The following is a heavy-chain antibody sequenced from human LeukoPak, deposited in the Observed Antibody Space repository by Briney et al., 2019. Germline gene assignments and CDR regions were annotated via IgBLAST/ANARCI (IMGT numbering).Heavy chain of an antibody. CDR2: ISANGVDT. Sequence: GGSLRLSCVAFGFTFSNHAMTWVRQAPGKGLEWVSAISANGVDTFYAPSVKGRFTISRDNSKNTLYLQINSLRAEDTAIYYCAKDVWWSVSWGQGTLVTVSS. V-gene: IGHV3-23*01. CDR1: GFTFSNHA. J-gene: IGHJ5*02. CDR3: AKDVWWSVS. D-gene: IGHD2-8*02.